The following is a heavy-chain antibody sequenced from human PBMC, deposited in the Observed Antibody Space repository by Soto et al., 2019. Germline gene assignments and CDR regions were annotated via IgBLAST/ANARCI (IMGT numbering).Heavy chain of an antibody. CDR3: ARETYRVYYYGMDV. CDR1: GDSISSGCNY. J-gene: IGHJ6*02. V-gene: IGHV4-31*03. D-gene: IGHD5-12*01. CDR2: IYYSWST. Sequence: SDTLSPTCTVSGDSISSGCNYWSWIPQHPGKGLEWIGYIYYSWSTYYNPSLRSRVTISVDTSKNQFSLKLSSVTAADTAVYYCARETYRVYYYGMDVWGQGTTVTVSS.